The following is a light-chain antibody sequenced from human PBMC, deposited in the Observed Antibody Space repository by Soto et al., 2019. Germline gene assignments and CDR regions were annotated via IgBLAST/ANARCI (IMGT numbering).Light chain of an antibody. CDR3: QQGNSFPRT. J-gene: IGKJ2*01. V-gene: IGKV1D-12*01. Sequence: QMTQSPSSVSASVGDRVTITCRASQDISNWLAWYQQKPGKAPRLLIYAASSLQTGVPSRFSGSGSGTEFTLTITSLQPEDYATYYCQQGNSFPRTFGQGTKLEIK. CDR2: AAS. CDR1: QDISNW.